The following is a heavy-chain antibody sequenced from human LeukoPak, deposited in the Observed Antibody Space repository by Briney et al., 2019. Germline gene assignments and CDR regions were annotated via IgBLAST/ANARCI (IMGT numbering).Heavy chain of an antibody. J-gene: IGHJ4*02. CDR1: GFTFSRYA. D-gene: IGHD2-15*01. Sequence: GGSLRLSCAASGFTFSRYAMSWVRQAPGKGLERVSAISGSGGSTYDADSVRGRFTISRDNSKNTLYLQMNSLRAEDTAIYYCARQQGYCSDGACYFDFWGQGTLVTVSS. CDR3: ARQQGYCSDGACYFDF. V-gene: IGHV3-23*01. CDR2: ISGSGGST.